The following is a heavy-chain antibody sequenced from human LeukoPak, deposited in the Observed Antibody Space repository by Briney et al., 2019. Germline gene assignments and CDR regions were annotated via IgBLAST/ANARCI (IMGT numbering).Heavy chain of an antibody. V-gene: IGHV3-11*01. Sequence: GGSLRLSCAASGFTFSDYYMGWIRQAPGKGLECVSYIHFSGSDIYYADSVRGRFTISRDNARNSLYLQMNSLRAEDTAIYYCARDIVAAGLFFDYWGQGTPVTVSS. CDR1: GFTFSDYY. J-gene: IGHJ4*02. CDR2: IHFSGSDI. CDR3: ARDIVAAGLFFDY. D-gene: IGHD1-26*01.